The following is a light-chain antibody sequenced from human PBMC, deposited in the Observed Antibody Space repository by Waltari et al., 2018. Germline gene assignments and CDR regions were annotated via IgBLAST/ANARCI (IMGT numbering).Light chain of an antibody. V-gene: IGLV4-69*01. CDR2: VNSAGSH. CDR3: QTGGHGTWV. J-gene: IGLJ3*02. Sequence: QLVVTQSPSASASLGASVKLTCTLSSGHSSNVIAWLQQQPEQGPRYLMKVNSAGSHSKGDEIPDRFSGSSSGAERYLTSSNLQSEDEADYYCQTGGHGTWVFGGGTKLTVL. CDR1: SGHSSNV.